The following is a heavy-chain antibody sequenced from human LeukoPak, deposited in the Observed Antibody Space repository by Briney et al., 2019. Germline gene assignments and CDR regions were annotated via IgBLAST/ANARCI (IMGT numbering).Heavy chain of an antibody. J-gene: IGHJ4*02. Sequence: GGSLRLSCAASGFTFSSYWMSSFRQAPGKGLEWVANIKQDGSEKYYVDSVKGRFTISRDNAKNSLYLQMNSLRTEDTAVYYCARPSYSDILTAGYFDYLGQGTLVTVSS. CDR2: IKQDGSEK. V-gene: IGHV3-7*01. CDR3: ARPSYSDILTAGYFDY. CDR1: GFTFSSYW. D-gene: IGHD3-9*01.